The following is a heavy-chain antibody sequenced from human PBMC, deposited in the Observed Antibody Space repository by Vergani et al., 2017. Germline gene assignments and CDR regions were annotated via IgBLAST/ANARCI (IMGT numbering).Heavy chain of an antibody. CDR1: GFTFSSYE. CDR3: ALGGGYYYDSSGYREGPRDY. D-gene: IGHD3-22*01. V-gene: IGHV3-48*03. Sequence: EVQLVESGGGLVQPGGSLRLSCAASGFTFSSYEMNWVRQAPGKGLEWVSYISSSGSTIYYADSVKGRFTISRDNAKNSLYLQMNSLRAEDTAVYYCALGGGYYYDSSGYREGPRDYWGQGTLVTVSS. CDR2: ISSSGSTI. J-gene: IGHJ4*02.